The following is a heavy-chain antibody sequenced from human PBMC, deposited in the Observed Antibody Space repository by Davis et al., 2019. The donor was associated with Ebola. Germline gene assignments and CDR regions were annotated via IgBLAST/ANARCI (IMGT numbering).Heavy chain of an antibody. Sequence: GGSLRLSCAASGSTFSSYWMSWVRQAPGKGPEWVAKIKEDGSEKFYVDSVKGRFTISRDNSKNTLYLQMNSLRAEDTAVYYCAREDKYYYYGMDVWGQGTTVTVSS. CDR3: AREDKYYYYGMDV. V-gene: IGHV3-7*01. J-gene: IGHJ6*02. CDR1: GSTFSSYW. CDR2: IKEDGSEK.